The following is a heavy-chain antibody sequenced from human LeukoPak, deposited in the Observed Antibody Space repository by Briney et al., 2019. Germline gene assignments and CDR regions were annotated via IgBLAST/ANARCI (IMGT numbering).Heavy chain of an antibody. D-gene: IGHD6-19*01. CDR1: GYTFTDYY. Sequence: ASVKVSFKASGYTFTDYYMHWVRQAPGQGLEWMGWINPDSGGTNYAEKFQGRVTMTRDTSISTAYMELSRLRSDDTAVYYCAKSSGWYSLQNWFDPWGQGTRVTVSS. CDR2: INPDSGGT. CDR3: AKSSGWYSLQNWFDP. V-gene: IGHV1-2*02. J-gene: IGHJ5*02.